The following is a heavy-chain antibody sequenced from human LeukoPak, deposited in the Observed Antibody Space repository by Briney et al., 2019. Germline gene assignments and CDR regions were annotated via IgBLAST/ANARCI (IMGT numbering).Heavy chain of an antibody. CDR2: IYYRGNT. V-gene: IGHV4-39*07. Sequence: SETLSLTCTVSGGSINSTSYYWGWIRQPPGKGLEWIGSIYYRGNTYYNPSLKSRVTISLDTSKNHFSLKLSSVTAADTAVYYCARAGYNSGWYGFDYWGQGTLVTVSS. CDR3: ARAGYNSGWYGFDY. CDR1: GGSINSTSYY. J-gene: IGHJ4*02. D-gene: IGHD6-19*01.